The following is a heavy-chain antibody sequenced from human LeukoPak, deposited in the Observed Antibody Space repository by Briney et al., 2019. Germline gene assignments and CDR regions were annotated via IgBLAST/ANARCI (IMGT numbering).Heavy chain of an antibody. CDR3: ARDFWGAYRVDYFDY. CDR1: GFTFDDYA. CDR2: ITWNSGSI. Sequence: GGSLRLSCATSGFTFDDYAMHWVRQAPGKGLEWVSGITWNSGSIGYADSVKGRFTISRDNAKNSLYLQMNSLRAEDTAVYYCARDFWGAYRVDYFDYWGQGTLVTVSS. V-gene: IGHV3-9*01. J-gene: IGHJ4*02. D-gene: IGHD3-3*01.